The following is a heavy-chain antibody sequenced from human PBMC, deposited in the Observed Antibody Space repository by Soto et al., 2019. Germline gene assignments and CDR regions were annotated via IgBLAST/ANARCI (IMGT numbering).Heavy chain of an antibody. D-gene: IGHD2-21*02. CDR2: ISYDGSNK. CDR3: ARDPDVVVTAMHLDY. Sequence: RLSCAASGFTFSSYAMHWVRQAPGKGLEWVAVISYDGSNKYYADSVKGRFTISRDNSKNTLYLQMNSLRAEDTAVYYCARDPDVVVTAMHLDYWGQGXLVTVYS. V-gene: IGHV3-30-3*01. CDR1: GFTFSSYA. J-gene: IGHJ4*02.